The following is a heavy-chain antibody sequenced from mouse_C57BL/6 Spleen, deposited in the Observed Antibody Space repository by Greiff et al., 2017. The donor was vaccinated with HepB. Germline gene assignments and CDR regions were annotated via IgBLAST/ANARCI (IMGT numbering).Heavy chain of an antibody. D-gene: IGHD2-1*01. CDR1: GYTFTSYW. J-gene: IGHJ4*01. Sequence: QVQLQQSGAELAKPGASVKLSCKASGYTFTSYWMHWVKQRPGQGLEWTGYINPSSGYTKYNQKFKDKATLTADKSSSTAYMQLSSLTYEDSAVYYCAGGNYVDAMDYWGQGTSVTVSS. CDR3: AGGNYVDAMDY. V-gene: IGHV1-7*01. CDR2: INPSSGYT.